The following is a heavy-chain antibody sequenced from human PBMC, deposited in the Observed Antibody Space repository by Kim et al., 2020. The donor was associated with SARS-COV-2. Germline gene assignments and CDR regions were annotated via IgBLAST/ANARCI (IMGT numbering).Heavy chain of an antibody. J-gene: IGHJ4*02. D-gene: IGHD1-26*01. CDR2: GSA. Sequence: GSAYSADSGKGRFTSSRDNSKNTLYLQMNSLRAEDTAVYYCAKLYGGNSGWGQGTLVTVSS. CDR3: AKLYGGNSG. V-gene: IGHV3-23*01.